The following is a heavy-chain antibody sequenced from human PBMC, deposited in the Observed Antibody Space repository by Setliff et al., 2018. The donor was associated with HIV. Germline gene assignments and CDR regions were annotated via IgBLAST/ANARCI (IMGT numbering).Heavy chain of an antibody. CDR1: GGSISSHC. D-gene: IGHD2-2*01. CDR3: ARGRSCSSSSCYLVYYYYYGMDV. V-gene: IGHV4-59*11. J-gene: IGHJ6*02. Sequence: SETLSLTCTVSGGSISSHCWSWIRQSPGKALEWIGYIYASGSIIYNPSLKSRVTISVDTSKNQFSLRLSSVTAADTAVYYCARGRSCSSSSCYLVYYYYYGMDVWGHGSTVTVSS. CDR2: IYASGSI.